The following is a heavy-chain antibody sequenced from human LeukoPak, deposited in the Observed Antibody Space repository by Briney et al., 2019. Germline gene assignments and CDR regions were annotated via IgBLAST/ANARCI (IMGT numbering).Heavy chain of an antibody. V-gene: IGHV3-74*01. CDR3: AKDPSTDVLLWFGAVPY. J-gene: IGHJ4*02. Sequence: GGSLRLSCAASGFTFSSYWMHWVRQASGKGLVWVSRIDSDGSRISHGDFVRGRFTISRDNAKNTLYLQMNSLRAEDTAVYYCAKDPSTDVLLWFGAVPYWGQGTLVTVSS. CDR1: GFTFSSYW. D-gene: IGHD3-10*01. CDR2: IDSDGSRI.